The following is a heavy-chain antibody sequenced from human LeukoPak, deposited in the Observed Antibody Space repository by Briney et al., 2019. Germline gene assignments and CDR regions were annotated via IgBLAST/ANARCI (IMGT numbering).Heavy chain of an antibody. Sequence: PSETLSLTCTVSGGSISSSSYYWGWVRQPPGTGLEWIGSIYYSGSTYYNPSLKSRVTISVDTSNNHFSLKLTSMTAADTAVYYCARVGYSSSWFRTIFDYWGQGALVTVSS. CDR3: ARVGYSSSWFRTIFDY. CDR2: IYYSGST. D-gene: IGHD6-13*01. CDR1: GGSISSSSYY. J-gene: IGHJ4*02. V-gene: IGHV4-39*02.